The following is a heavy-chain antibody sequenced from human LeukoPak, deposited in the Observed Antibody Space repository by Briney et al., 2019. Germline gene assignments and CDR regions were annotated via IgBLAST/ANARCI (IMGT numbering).Heavy chain of an antibody. J-gene: IGHJ4*02. V-gene: IGHV3-7*01. CDR2: IKQDGSEK. D-gene: IGHD6-19*01. Sequence: GGSLRLSCAASGFTFSSFGMNWVRQAPGKGLEWVANIKQDGSEKYYVDSVKGRFTISRDNAKNSLYLQMNSLRAEDTAVYYCGRSGGDYWGQGTLVTVSS. CDR3: GRSGGDY. CDR1: GFTFSSFG.